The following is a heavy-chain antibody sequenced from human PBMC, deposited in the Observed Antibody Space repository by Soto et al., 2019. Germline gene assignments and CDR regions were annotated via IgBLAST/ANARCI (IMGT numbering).Heavy chain of an antibody. J-gene: IGHJ4*02. CDR1: GGSFSGYY. Sequence: SETLSLTCAVYGGSFSGYYWSWIRQPPGKGLEWIGEINHSGSTNYNPSLKSRVTISVDTSKNQFSLKLSSVTAADTAVYYCVSRRRVFGSSCLDYWGQGTLVTVSS. CDR3: VSRRRVFGSSCLDY. D-gene: IGHD6-6*01. V-gene: IGHV4-34*01. CDR2: INHSGST.